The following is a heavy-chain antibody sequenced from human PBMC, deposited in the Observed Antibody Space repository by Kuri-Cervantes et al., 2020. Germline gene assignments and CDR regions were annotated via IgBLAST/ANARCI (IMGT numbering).Heavy chain of an antibody. J-gene: IGHJ4*02. V-gene: IGHV4-59*12. D-gene: IGHD6-6*01. CDR2: IYYSGST. CDR1: GGSISSYY. Sequence: GSLRLSCTVSGGSISSYYWSWIRQPPGKGLEWIGYIYYSGSTNYNPSLKSRVTISVDTSKNQFSLKLSSVTAADTAVYFCARGETAARRYFDYWGQGILVTVSS. CDR3: ARGETAARRYFDY.